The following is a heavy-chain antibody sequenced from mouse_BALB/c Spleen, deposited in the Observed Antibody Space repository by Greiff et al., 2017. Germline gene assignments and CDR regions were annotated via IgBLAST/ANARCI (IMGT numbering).Heavy chain of an antibody. J-gene: IGHJ1*01. CDR1: GFTFSSFG. CDR3: AREADGNYVGNWYFDV. D-gene: IGHD2-1*01. V-gene: IGHV5-17*02. Sequence: EVQLVESGGGLVQPGGSRKLSCAASGFTFSSFGMHWVRQAPEKGLEWVAYISSGSSTIYYADTVKGRFTISRDNPKNTLLLQMTSLRSEDTAMYYCAREADGNYVGNWYFDVWGAGTTVTVSS. CDR2: ISSGSSTI.